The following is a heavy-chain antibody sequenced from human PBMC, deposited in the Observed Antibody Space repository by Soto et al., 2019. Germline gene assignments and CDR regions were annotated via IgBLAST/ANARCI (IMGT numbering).Heavy chain of an antibody. CDR3: ARQSESTGYLYGWFDP. J-gene: IGHJ5*02. V-gene: IGHV4-31*03. D-gene: IGHD3-9*01. Sequence: TLSLTCPVSGASLHSRGDYWTWIRQHPGKGLEWIGNIYYSGIIHFNPSLKSRLTMLVDTSENQFSLKLTSVTAADTAVYYCARQSESTGYLYGWFDPWGQGTLVTVYS. CDR2: IYYSGII. CDR1: GASLHSRGDY.